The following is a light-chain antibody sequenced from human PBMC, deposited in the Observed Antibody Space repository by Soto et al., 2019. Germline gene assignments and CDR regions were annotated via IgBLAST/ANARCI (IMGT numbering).Light chain of an antibody. V-gene: IGKV3-20*01. CDR2: GAS. J-gene: IGKJ1*01. CDR3: QQYNSYSRT. Sequence: EIVLTQSPGTLSLSPGERATLSCRASQSVSSSNLAWYQQKPGQAPRLLIYGASTRATGIPARFSGSGSGTEFTLTISSLQPDDFATYYCQQYNSYSRTFGQGTKV. CDR1: QSVSSSN.